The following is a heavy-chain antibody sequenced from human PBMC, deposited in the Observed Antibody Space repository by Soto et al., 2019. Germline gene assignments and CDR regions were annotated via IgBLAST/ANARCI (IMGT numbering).Heavy chain of an antibody. Sequence: PSETLSLTCTVSGGSISSYYWSWIRQPPGKGLEWIGYIYYSGSTNYNPSLKSRVTISVDTSKNQFSLKLSSVTAADTAVYYCARDLRFYGSGRGPFDYWGQGTLVTVSS. CDR2: IYYSGST. V-gene: IGHV4-59*01. CDR3: ARDLRFYGSGRGPFDY. D-gene: IGHD3-10*01. CDR1: GGSISSYY. J-gene: IGHJ4*02.